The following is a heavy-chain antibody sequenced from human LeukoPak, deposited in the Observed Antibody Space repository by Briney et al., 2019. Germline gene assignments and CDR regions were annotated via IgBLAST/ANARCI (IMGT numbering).Heavy chain of an antibody. V-gene: IGHV6-1*01. D-gene: IGHD3-10*01. CDR3: ARLLVVRGVIQSGVLDY. J-gene: IGHJ4*02. Sequence: SQTLSLTCVISGDSVSSKSSAWNWIRQSPSRGLEWLGRTYYRSKWYSEYELSVQSRIIIKPDTSKNQFSLQLNSVTPEDTAVYYCARLLVVRGVIQSGVLDYRGQGTLVTVSS. CDR1: GDSVSSKSSA. CDR2: TYYRSKWYS.